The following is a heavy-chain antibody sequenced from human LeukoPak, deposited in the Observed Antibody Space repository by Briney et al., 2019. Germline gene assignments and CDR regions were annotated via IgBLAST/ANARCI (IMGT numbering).Heavy chain of an antibody. CDR3: AKSNQYDSSGYSSAYFDY. CDR2: ISGNGGST. D-gene: IGHD3-22*01. Sequence: GGSLRLSCVASGFTFSSYAMSWVRQAPGKGLEWVSTISGNGGSTYDADSVKGRFTISRDNSKNTLYLQMHSLRAEDTAVYYCAKSNQYDSSGYSSAYFDYWGQGTLVTVSS. V-gene: IGHV3-23*01. J-gene: IGHJ4*02. CDR1: GFTFSSYA.